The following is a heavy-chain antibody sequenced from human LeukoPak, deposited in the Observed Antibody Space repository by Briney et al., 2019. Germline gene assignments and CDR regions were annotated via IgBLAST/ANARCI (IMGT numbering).Heavy chain of an antibody. CDR3: ARAPTHAAYYDFWSGYYTGDYYYYMDV. CDR2: MNPNSGNT. V-gene: IGHV1-8*01. D-gene: IGHD3-3*01. Sequence: ASVKVSCKASGYTFTSYDIHWVRQATGQGLEWMGWMNPNSGNTGYAQKFQGRVTITRNTSISTAYMELGSLRSEDTAVYYCARAPTHAAYYDFWSGYYTGDYYYYMDVWGKGTTVTVSS. CDR1: GYTFTSYD. J-gene: IGHJ6*03.